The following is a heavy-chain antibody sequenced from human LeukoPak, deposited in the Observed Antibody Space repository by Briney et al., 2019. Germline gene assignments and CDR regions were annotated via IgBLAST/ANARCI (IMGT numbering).Heavy chain of an antibody. Sequence: GGSLRLSCAASGFAFDNSAMRCVRQAPGKGLEWVSLISGEGTGTYYADSLKDRFTISRDNSKNSLYLQMNGLRTEDTALYYCAKDIGRYTYGASWGQGTLVTVSS. V-gene: IGHV3-43*02. CDR2: ISGEGTGT. CDR3: AKDIGRYTYGAS. J-gene: IGHJ5*02. CDR1: GFAFDNSA. D-gene: IGHD5-18*01.